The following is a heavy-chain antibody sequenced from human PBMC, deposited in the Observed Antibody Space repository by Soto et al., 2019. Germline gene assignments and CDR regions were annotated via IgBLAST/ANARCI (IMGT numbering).Heavy chain of an antibody. CDR1: GFTFSSYA. Sequence: HPGGSLRLSCAASGFTFSSYAMSWVRQAPGKGLECVSAISGSGGSTYYADSVKGRFTISRDNSKNTLYLQMNILRAEDTAVYYCAKDRGDIVVVPAGNYYYGMDVWSQGTTVTLS. CDR3: AKDRGDIVVVPAGNYYYGMDV. J-gene: IGHJ6*02. V-gene: IGHV3-23*01. CDR2: ISGSGGST. D-gene: IGHD2-2*01.